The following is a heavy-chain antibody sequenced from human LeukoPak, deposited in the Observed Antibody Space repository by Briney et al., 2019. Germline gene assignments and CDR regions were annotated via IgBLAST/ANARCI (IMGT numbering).Heavy chain of an antibody. V-gene: IGHV4-39*01. Sequence: PSEALSLTCTVSGGSISSSSYYWGWIRQPPGKGLEWIGSIYYSGSTYYNPSLKSRVTISVDTSKNQFSLKLSSVTAADTAVYYCARHKALSGTKGNYFDYWGQGTLVTVSS. J-gene: IGHJ4*02. D-gene: IGHD1-26*01. CDR1: GGSISSSSYY. CDR3: ARHKALSGTKGNYFDY. CDR2: IYYSGST.